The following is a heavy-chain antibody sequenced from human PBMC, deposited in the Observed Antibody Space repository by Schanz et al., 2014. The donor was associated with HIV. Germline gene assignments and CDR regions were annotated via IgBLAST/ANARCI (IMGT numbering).Heavy chain of an antibody. CDR3: AKPEYDSRGNSQSHFDY. J-gene: IGHJ4*02. CDR2: IWGAGTSK. Sequence: QEQLVESGGGVVQPGRSLRLSCAASGFTYRNYGMHWVRQAPGKGLEWVAVIWGAGTSKFYADSVKGRFIISRDNSKNTLYLQMTTLRIDDTAVYYCAKPEYDSRGNSQSHFDYWGQGTLVTVSS. D-gene: IGHD3-22*01. CDR1: GFTYRNYG. V-gene: IGHV3-33*06.